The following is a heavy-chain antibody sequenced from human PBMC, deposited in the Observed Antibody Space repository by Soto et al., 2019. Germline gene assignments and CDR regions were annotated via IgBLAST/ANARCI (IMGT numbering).Heavy chain of an antibody. D-gene: IGHD3-10*01. CDR2: IYYSGST. Sequence: PSETLSLTCTVSGGSIRSYYWSWIRQPPGKGLEWIGYIYYSGSTNYNPSLKSRVTISVDTSKNQFSLKLSSVTAADTAVYYCARFRSLRYTYYYGSGSSPNWFDPWGQGTLVTVSS. CDR3: ARFRSLRYTYYYGSGSSPNWFDP. J-gene: IGHJ5*02. V-gene: IGHV4-59*08. CDR1: GGSIRSYY.